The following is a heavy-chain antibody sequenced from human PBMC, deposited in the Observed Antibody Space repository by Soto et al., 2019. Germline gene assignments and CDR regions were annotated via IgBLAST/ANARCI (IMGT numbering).Heavy chain of an antibody. Sequence: SVKVSCKASGGTFSSYAISWVRQAPGQGLEWMGGIIPIFGTANYAQKFQGRVTITADESTSTVYMELSSLRSEDTAVYYCARRLEGRMRGWFDPWGQGTLVTVSS. J-gene: IGHJ5*02. V-gene: IGHV1-69*13. D-gene: IGHD3-3*01. CDR3: ARRLEGRMRGWFDP. CDR1: GGTFSSYA. CDR2: IIPIFGTA.